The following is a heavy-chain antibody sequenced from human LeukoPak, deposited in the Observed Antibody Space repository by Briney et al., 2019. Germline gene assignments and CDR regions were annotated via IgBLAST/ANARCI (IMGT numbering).Heavy chain of an antibody. Sequence: GASVKVSCKASGYTFTSYYISWVRQAPGQGLEWMGWISAYNGNTNYAQKLQGRVTMTTDTSTSTAYMELSRLRSDDTAVYYCARGYCSGGSCDVFDYWGQGTLVTVSS. CDR1: GYTFTSYY. V-gene: IGHV1-18*01. J-gene: IGHJ4*02. CDR2: ISAYNGNT. CDR3: ARGYCSGGSCDVFDY. D-gene: IGHD2-15*01.